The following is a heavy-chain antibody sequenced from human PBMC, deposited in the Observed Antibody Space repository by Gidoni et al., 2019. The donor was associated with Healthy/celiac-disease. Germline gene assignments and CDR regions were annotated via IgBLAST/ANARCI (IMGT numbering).Heavy chain of an antibody. Sequence: EVQLVESGGGLVQPGGSLSLSCAAYGFTVSSYRMNWVRQAPGKGLEWVSYISSSSSTIYYADSVKGRFTISRDNAKNSLYLQMNSLRAEDTAVYYCARDHRLVVPAAIGYYGMDVWGQGTTVTVSS. D-gene: IGHD2-2*01. V-gene: IGHV3-48*01. CDR3: ARDHRLVVPAAIGYYGMDV. J-gene: IGHJ6*02. CDR1: GFTVSSYR. CDR2: ISSSSSTI.